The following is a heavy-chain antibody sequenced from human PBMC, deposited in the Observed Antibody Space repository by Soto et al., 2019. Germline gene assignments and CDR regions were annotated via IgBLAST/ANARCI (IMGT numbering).Heavy chain of an antibody. J-gene: IGHJ4*02. CDR3: AVVAGSYWFDC. CDR2: ISSGGSST. Sequence: GGSLRLSCAASGFTFSSYWMHWVRQAPGKGLVWVSPISSGGSSTNYADSVKGRFTISRDNSKNMLYLQMSSLRAEDTAVYYCAVVAGSYWFDCWGQGTLVTVS. CDR1: GFTFSSYW. V-gene: IGHV3-74*01. D-gene: IGHD6-19*01.